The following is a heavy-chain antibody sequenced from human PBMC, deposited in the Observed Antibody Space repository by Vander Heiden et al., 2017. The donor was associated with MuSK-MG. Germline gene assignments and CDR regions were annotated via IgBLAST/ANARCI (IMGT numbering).Heavy chain of an antibody. CDR1: GYTLPDLS. J-gene: IGHJ3*02. Sequence: QIQLVQSGAEVKKPGASVKVSCKVSGYTLPDLSMHWVRQAPGKGLEWMGGFHPEDGETIYAQRFQGRVTMTEDTSTDIAYMELSSLRSEDTAMYYCATDSATRPYSLTTDAFDIWGQGTMVTVSS. V-gene: IGHV1-24*01. CDR3: ATDSATRPYSLTTDAFDI. D-gene: IGHD2-15*01. CDR2: FHPEDGET.